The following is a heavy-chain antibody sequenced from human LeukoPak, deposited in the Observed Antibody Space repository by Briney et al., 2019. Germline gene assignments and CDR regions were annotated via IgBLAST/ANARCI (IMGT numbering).Heavy chain of an antibody. Sequence: TGGPLRLSCAASGIPFSSYAMSWVRQTPGKGLEWVSSISGSGALTYYADSVKGRFTISRDNSRNTLYLEMNSLRAEDTAIYYCVNPYRTTPGDSWFDPWGQGALVTVSS. CDR2: ISGSGALT. J-gene: IGHJ5*02. V-gene: IGHV3-23*01. D-gene: IGHD3-16*01. CDR1: GIPFSSYA. CDR3: VNPYRTTPGDSWFDP.